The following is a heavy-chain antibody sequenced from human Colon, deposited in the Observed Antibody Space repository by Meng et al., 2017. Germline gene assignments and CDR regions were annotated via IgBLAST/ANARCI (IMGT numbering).Heavy chain of an antibody. V-gene: IGHV1-69*02. CDR2: VIPILGIA. CDR3: ARDPGGFDY. Sequence: VSCKASGATLSNSTISWVRQAPGQGLEWMGRVIPILGIAKYAQTFQGRLTITADKSTNTAYMELSSLRSEDTAVYFCARDPGGFDYWGQGTLVTVSS. CDR1: GATLSNST. J-gene: IGHJ4*02. D-gene: IGHD3-16*01.